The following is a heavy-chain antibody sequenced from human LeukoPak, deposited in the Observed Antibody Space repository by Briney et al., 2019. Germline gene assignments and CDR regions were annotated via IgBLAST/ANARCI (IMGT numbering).Heavy chain of an antibody. J-gene: IGHJ6*04. D-gene: IGHD6-6*01. Sequence: GGSLRLSCAASGFTFSSYGMHWVRQAPGKGLEWVAFIRYDGNNKYYVDSVKGRFTISRDNSKNTLYLQMNSLRAEDTAVYYCAKYPYSSSPSPYYMDVWGKGTTVTVSS. CDR2: IRYDGNNK. CDR1: GFTFSSYG. CDR3: AKYPYSSSPSPYYMDV. V-gene: IGHV3-30*02.